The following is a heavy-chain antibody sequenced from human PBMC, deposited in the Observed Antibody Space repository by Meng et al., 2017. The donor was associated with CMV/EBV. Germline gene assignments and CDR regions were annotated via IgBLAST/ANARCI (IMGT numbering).Heavy chain of an antibody. D-gene: IGHD6-19*01. J-gene: IGHJ6*02. CDR2: ISYDGSNK. CDR3: ARDWRQWLGSYYYYGMDV. CDR1: GFTFSSYA. V-gene: IGHV3-30*04. Sequence: GKSLKISCAASGFTFSSYAMHWVRQAPGKGLEGVAVISYDGSNKYYADSVKGRFTISRDNSKNTLYLQMDSLRAEDTAVYYCARDWRQWLGSYYYYGMDVWGQGTTVTVSS.